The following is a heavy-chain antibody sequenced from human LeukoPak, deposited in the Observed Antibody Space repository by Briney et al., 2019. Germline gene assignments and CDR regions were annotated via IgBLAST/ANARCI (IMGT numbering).Heavy chain of an antibody. D-gene: IGHD6-19*01. CDR2: IRPGGINK. J-gene: IGHJ4*02. CDR1: GFTFSAFG. V-gene: IGHV3-30*02. CDR3: AKDHTSAWDNYFDN. Sequence: GGSLRLSCTTSGFTFSAFGMHWVRQAPGKGLEWVALIRPGGINKYYADSVKGRFTVSRDDSRNTLYLQMSSLRDDDTAVYHCAKDHTSAWDNYFDNWGQGTLVTVSS.